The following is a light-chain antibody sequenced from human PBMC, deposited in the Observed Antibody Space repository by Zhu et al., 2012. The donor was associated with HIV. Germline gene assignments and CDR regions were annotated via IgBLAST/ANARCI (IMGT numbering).Light chain of an antibody. CDR2: GPP. V-gene: IGKV3-20*01. CDR1: DNIGNRY. J-gene: IGKJ1*01. Sequence: EIVLTQSPGTLSLSPGERATPSCRASDNIGNRYLAWYQQKPGQALRLLIYGPPNRATGIPERFSGSGSGTDFTLTISRLESEDFAVYYCQQYFRSPMTFGQGTKLEIK. CDR3: QQYFRSPMT.